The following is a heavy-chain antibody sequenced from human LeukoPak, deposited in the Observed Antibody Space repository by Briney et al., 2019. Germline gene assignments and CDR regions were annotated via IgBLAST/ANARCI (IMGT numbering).Heavy chain of an antibody. J-gene: IGHJ4*02. V-gene: IGHV3-53*01. CDR1: VFSVNNNY. CDR3: AGGKYYGSGTRPGYLGY. Sequence: PGGSLRLSCAASVFSVNNNYVDWVRQAPGKGLEWVSCMDNFGIKTYADSVQGRFTVSRDSSRNMVFLQMNSLRVEDTAVYYCAGGKYYGSGTRPGYLGYWGLGTMVTVSS. D-gene: IGHD3-10*01. CDR2: MDNFGIK.